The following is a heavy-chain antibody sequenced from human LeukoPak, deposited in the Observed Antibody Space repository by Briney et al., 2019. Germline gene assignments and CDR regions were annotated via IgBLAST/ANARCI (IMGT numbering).Heavy chain of an antibody. Sequence: GGSLRLSCAASGFTFSSYGMHWVRQAPGKGLEWVAVISYDGSNKYYADSVKGRFTISRDNSKNTLYLQMNSLRAEDTAVHYCAKDPSVEAAAVGYYYYYGMDVWGQGTTVTVSS. V-gene: IGHV3-30*18. J-gene: IGHJ6*02. D-gene: IGHD6-13*01. CDR2: ISYDGSNK. CDR3: AKDPSVEAAAVGYYYYYGMDV. CDR1: GFTFSSYG.